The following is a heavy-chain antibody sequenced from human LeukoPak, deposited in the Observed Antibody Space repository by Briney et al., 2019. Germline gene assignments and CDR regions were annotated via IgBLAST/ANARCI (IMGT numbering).Heavy chain of an antibody. D-gene: IGHD3-9*01. J-gene: IGHJ4*02. CDR2: ISSSSSTI. Sequence: PGESLRLSCAASGFTFSSYSMNWVRQAPGKGLEWVSYISSSSSTIYYADSVKGRFTISRDNAKNSLYLQMNSLRAEDTAVYYCARVRPLRYFDWLSPNYFDYWGQGTLVTVSS. V-gene: IGHV3-48*01. CDR1: GFTFSSYS. CDR3: ARVRPLRYFDWLSPNYFDY.